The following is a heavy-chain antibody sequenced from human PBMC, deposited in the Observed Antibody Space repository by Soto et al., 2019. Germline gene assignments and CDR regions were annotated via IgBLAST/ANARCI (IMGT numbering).Heavy chain of an antibody. CDR2: INPRDGST. CDR3: ARIMGVAIVVCMDV. D-gene: IGHD3-16*01. J-gene: IGHJ6*02. CDR1: GYTFAIYY. V-gene: IGHV1-46*01. Sequence: QVQLVQSGAEVKKPGASVKVSCKASGYTFAIYYIHWVRQAPGQGLEWMGVINPRDGSTTYAQKFQGRVTMTSNTSTRTVDMELRSLRSGDTDVYYCARIMGVAIVVCMDVWGQGTTVTGSS.